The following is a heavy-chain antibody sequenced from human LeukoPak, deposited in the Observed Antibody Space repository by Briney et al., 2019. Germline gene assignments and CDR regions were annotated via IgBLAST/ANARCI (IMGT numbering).Heavy chain of an antibody. CDR2: ISYDGSNK. V-gene: IGHV3-30-3*01. CDR3: ARDLND. CDR1: GFTFSSYA. J-gene: IGHJ4*02. Sequence: PGGSLRLSCSASGFTFSSYAMHWVRLAPGKGLEWVAVISYDGSNKYYADSVKGRFTISRDNSKNTLYLQMNSLRAEDTAVYYCARDLNDWGQGTLVTVSS.